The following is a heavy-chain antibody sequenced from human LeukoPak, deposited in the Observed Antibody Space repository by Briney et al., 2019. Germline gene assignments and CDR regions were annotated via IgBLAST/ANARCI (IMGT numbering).Heavy chain of an antibody. CDR1: GASFSSYY. V-gene: IGHV4-4*07. Sequence: SETLSLTCTVSGASFSSYYYNWIRQSAGKRLEWIGRIYTTGSTNYSPSFKSRVTMSVDTSKNQLSLRLSSVTAADTAVYYCARDSGWYWYDYWGQGTLVTVSS. CDR2: IYTTGST. J-gene: IGHJ4*02. D-gene: IGHD6-19*01. CDR3: ARDSGWYWYDY.